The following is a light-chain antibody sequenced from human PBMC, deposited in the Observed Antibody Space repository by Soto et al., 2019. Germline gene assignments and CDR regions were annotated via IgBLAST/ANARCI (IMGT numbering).Light chain of an antibody. CDR3: QQTYTVPHT. CDR2: AAS. Sequence: DIQMTQSPSSLAASVGDRVTITCRASHSISTYVNWYQQKPGKAPEFLIYAASSLQTGVPSRFSGSGSGTDFALTISGLQPEDFAFYYCQQTYTVPHTFGQGTKVEI. CDR1: HSISTY. J-gene: IGKJ1*01. V-gene: IGKV1-39*01.